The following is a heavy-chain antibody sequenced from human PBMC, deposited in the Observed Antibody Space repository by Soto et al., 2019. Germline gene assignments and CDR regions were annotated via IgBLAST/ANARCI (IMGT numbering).Heavy chain of an antibody. CDR3: ARKGSIGWFDP. J-gene: IGHJ5*02. Sequence: PSETLSLTCAVYGGSFSGYYWSWIRQPPGKGLEWIGEINHSGSTNYNPSLKSRVTISVDTSKNQFSLKLSSVTAADTAVYYCARKGSIGWFDPWGQGTLVTVSS. V-gene: IGHV4-34*01. D-gene: IGHD3-22*01. CDR2: INHSGST. CDR1: GGSFSGYY.